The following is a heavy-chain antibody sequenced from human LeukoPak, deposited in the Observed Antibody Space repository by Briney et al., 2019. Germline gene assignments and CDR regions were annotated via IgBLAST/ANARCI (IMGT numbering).Heavy chain of an antibody. CDR2: FDPEDGET. D-gene: IGHD6-19*01. Sequence: ASVKVSCKVSGYTLTELSMHWVRQAPGKGLEWMGGFDPEDGETIYARKFQGRVTRTEDTSTDTAYMELSSLRSEDTAVYYCATGPYTDYSSGWTVDYWGQGTLVTVSS. CDR1: GYTLTELS. J-gene: IGHJ4*02. CDR3: ATGPYTDYSSGWTVDY. V-gene: IGHV1-24*01.